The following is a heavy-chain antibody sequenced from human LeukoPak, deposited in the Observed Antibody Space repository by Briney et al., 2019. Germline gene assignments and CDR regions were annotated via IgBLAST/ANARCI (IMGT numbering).Heavy chain of an antibody. CDR3: ARSQSFDWLSPNDY. Sequence: GGSLRLSCAASGFTFSSYAMHWVRQPPGKGLEYVTAISSNGGSTYYANSVKGRLTISRDNSKNTLYLQMGSLRAEDMAVYYCARSQSFDWLSPNDYWGQGTLVTVSS. D-gene: IGHD3-9*01. V-gene: IGHV3-64*01. J-gene: IGHJ4*02. CDR2: ISSNGGST. CDR1: GFTFSSYA.